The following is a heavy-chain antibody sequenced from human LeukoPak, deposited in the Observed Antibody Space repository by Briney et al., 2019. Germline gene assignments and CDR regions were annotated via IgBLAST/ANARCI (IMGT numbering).Heavy chain of an antibody. CDR3: ARATIPSNISIQTIPPWFLDL. J-gene: IGHJ2*01. CDR2: IYYDGSS. CDR1: GGSLSSNNYY. D-gene: IGHD3-3*02. Sequence: SETLSLTCFVSGGSLSSNNYYWTWIRQPPGKGLEWIGFIYYDGSSHLHPSLKNRLAMSLDTSRSQFSLTLTSVTSADTAVYYCARATIPSNISIQTIPPWFLDLWGRGTLLTVSS. V-gene: IGHV4-30-4*08.